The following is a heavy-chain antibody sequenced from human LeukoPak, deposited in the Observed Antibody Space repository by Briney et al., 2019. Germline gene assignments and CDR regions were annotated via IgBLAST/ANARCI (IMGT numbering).Heavy chain of an antibody. Sequence: GGSLRLSCAASGFTFSSYAMSWVRQAPGKGLEWVSAISGSGGSTYYADSVKGRFTISRDNSKNTLYLQMNSLRAEDTAVHYCAKDGYDFWSGYWLKFDYYYGMDVWGQGTTVTVSS. D-gene: IGHD3-3*01. J-gene: IGHJ6*02. V-gene: IGHV3-23*01. CDR1: GFTFSSYA. CDR2: ISGSGGST. CDR3: AKDGYDFWSGYWLKFDYYYGMDV.